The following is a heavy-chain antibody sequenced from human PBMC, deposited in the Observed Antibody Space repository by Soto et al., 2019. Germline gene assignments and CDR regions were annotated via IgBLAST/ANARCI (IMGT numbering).Heavy chain of an antibody. CDR3: ARDLWGYCGTDCYPLDV. J-gene: IGHJ6*02. Sequence: PSETLSLTCTVSGGSISSSSYYWGWIRQPPGKGLEWIGSIYYSGSTYYNPSLKSRVTISVDTSKNQFSLKLSSVTAADTAVYYCARDLWGYCGTDCYPLDVWGQGTTVTV. CDR1: GGSISSSSYY. CDR2: IYYSGST. D-gene: IGHD2-21*02. V-gene: IGHV4-39*07.